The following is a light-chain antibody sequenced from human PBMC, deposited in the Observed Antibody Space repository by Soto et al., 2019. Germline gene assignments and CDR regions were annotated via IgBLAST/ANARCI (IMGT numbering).Light chain of an antibody. CDR2: DAS. J-gene: IGKJ2*02. V-gene: IGKV1-33*01. CDR3: QHYDSVPCT. Sequence: DIQLTQSPSSLSASVGDRVTITCQASQDIKNYLIWYQQKAGEAPNLLIYDASTFGTGVSSRFSGSGSGTEFSLTITNLQPEDIATYYCQHYDSVPCTFGQGTRLEIK. CDR1: QDIKNY.